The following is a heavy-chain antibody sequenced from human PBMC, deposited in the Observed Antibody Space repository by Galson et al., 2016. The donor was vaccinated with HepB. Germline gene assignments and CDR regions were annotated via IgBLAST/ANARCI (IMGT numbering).Heavy chain of an antibody. Sequence: SLRLSCAASGFTFSNYALSWVRQAPGKGLEWVSAISGSDGSTYYADSVKGRFTISRDNSKNTLYLQMNSLRAEDTAVYYCAREDSSGYYYFDYWGQGTLVTVSS. D-gene: IGHD3-22*01. V-gene: IGHV3-23*01. CDR2: ISGSDGST. J-gene: IGHJ4*02. CDR3: AREDSSGYYYFDY. CDR1: GFTFSNYA.